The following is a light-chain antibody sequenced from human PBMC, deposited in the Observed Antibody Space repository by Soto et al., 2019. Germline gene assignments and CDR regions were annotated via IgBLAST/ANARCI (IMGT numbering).Light chain of an antibody. J-gene: IGKJ3*01. CDR1: QSVSSSY. V-gene: IGKV3-20*01. CDR3: QQYGSSPRT. CDR2: GAS. Sequence: EIVLTQSPGTLSLSPGERATLSCRASQSVSSSYLAWYQQTPGQAPRLLLYGASSRAAGIPDRFSGSGSGTDFTLTISRLEPEDFAVYYCQQYGSSPRTFGPATKVDIK.